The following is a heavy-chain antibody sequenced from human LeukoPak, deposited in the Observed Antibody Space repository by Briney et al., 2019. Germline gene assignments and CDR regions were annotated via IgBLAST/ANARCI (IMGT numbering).Heavy chain of an antibody. CDR1: GYTSTSYD. CDR2: MNPNSGNT. V-gene: IGHV1-8*01. CDR3: ARVPNYYDSSGYYIDAFDI. J-gene: IGHJ3*02. Sequence: GASVKVSCKASGYTSTSYDINWVRQATGQGLEWMGWMNPNSGNTGYAQKFQGRVTMTRNTSISTAYMELSSLRSEDTAVYYCARVPNYYDSSGYYIDAFDIWGQGTMVTVSS. D-gene: IGHD3-22*01.